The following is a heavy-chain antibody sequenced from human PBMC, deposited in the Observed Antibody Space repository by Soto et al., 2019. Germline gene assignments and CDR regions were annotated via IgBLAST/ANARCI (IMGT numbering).Heavy chain of an antibody. V-gene: IGHV3-11*01. Sequence: GGSLRLSCAASGFTFSDYYMSWIRQAPGKGLEWVSYISSSGSTIYYADSVKGRFTISRDNAKNSLYLQMNSLRAEDTAVYYCARDPWYNMEYSGYDDYFDYWGQGTLVTVSS. CDR1: GFTFSDYY. CDR3: ARDPWYNMEYSGYDDYFDY. J-gene: IGHJ4*02. D-gene: IGHD5-12*01. CDR2: ISSSGSTI.